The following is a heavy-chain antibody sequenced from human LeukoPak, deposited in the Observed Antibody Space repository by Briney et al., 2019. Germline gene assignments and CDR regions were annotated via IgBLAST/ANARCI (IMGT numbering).Heavy chain of an antibody. Sequence: PGGSLRLSCAASGFTFSSYAMHWVRRAPGKGLEWVSAISGSGGSTYYADSVKGRFTISRDNAKNSLYLQMNSLRAEDTAVYYCARDQTPFVWGQGTLVTVSS. J-gene: IGHJ4*02. CDR2: ISGSGGST. CDR1: GFTFSSYA. CDR3: ARDQTPFV. V-gene: IGHV3-23*01.